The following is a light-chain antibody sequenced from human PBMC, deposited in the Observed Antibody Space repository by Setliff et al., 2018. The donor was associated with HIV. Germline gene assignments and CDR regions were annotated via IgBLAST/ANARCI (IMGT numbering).Light chain of an antibody. CDR1: SSNIGSNI. CDR3: ATWDDSLNGNG. CDR2: RNN. Sequence: ALTQPPSASGTPGQRVTISCSGSSSNIGSNIVNWYQHLPGTAPKLLIYRNNQRPSGVPDRFSGSKSGTSASLAISGLQSEDEADYYCATWDDSLNGNGFGSGTKV. J-gene: IGLJ1*01. V-gene: IGLV1-44*01.